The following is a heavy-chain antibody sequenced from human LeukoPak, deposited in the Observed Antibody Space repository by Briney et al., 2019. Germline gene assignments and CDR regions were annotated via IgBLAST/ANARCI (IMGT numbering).Heavy chain of an antibody. V-gene: IGHV5-51*01. CDR2: IYPTDSDT. CDR3: ARHFVPYGDYINAFDI. CDR1: GYSFTRYW. Sequence: GESLKISCKSSGYSFTRYWIGWVRQMPGKGLEWMGIIYPTDSDTRYSPSFQGQVTISVEKSISTAYLQWTSLKTSDTAMYYCARHFVPYGDYINAFDIWGQGTMVTVSA. J-gene: IGHJ3*02. D-gene: IGHD4-17*01.